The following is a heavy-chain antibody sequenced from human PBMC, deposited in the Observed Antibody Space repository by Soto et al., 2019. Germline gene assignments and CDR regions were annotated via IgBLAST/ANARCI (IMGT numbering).Heavy chain of an antibody. CDR2: ITIYNGNT. J-gene: IGHJ4*02. CDR3: ERITAAHTGWYFDN. CDR1: GYVFTSYG. V-gene: IGHV1-18*04. D-gene: IGHD6-13*01. Sequence: QVQLVQSGAAVTESGASVTVSCKASGYVFTSYGISWVRQAPGQGLEWMGWITIYNGNTNYAQKFQDRVAMTTDTDTNTAYMALRNLPSDDTAVYYCERITAAHTGWYFDNMGQGTLVTVSS.